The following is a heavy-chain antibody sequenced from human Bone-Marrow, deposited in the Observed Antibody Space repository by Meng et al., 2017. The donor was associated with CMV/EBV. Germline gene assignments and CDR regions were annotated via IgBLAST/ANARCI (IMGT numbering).Heavy chain of an antibody. Sequence: QGQGVRSGDEEKKPGAPMKVYCKASGYPLTGYYMDWVRQAAGQGLEWMGWINPNSGGTTYAQKFQGRVTMTKDTSISTAYMELSRLRSDDTAVYYCARRRLVRYCSGGSCYGVDYWGQGTLVTVSS. D-gene: IGHD2-15*01. CDR2: INPNSGGT. CDR3: ARRRLVRYCSGGSCYGVDY. CDR1: GYPLTGYY. J-gene: IGHJ4*02. V-gene: IGHV1-2*02.